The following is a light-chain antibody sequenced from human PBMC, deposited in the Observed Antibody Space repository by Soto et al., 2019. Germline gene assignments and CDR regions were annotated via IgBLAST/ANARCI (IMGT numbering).Light chain of an antibody. CDR3: CSYAGSGTDNYV. CDR1: SSDIGTYNL. Sequence: PASVSGSPGQSITISCTGTSSDIGTYNLVSWYQHYPGKAPKLMIYEGIKRPSGVSNRFSGSKSGNTALPTISGLQAEDEADYYCCSYAGSGTDNYVFGSGTKVTVL. J-gene: IGLJ1*01. CDR2: EGI. V-gene: IGLV2-23*01.